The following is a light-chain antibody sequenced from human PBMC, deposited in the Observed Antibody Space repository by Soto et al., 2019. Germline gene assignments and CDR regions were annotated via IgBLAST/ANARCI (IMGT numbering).Light chain of an antibody. CDR3: LQDRSHFWT. V-gene: IGKV1-6*01. CDR2: GAS. Sequence: AIQVTQSPTSLSASVGDRVTITFRPSQDIRNYLGWYQQKPGKAPQLLIYGASSLQRGVSSRFSGSGFGTDFTLTISSLQPEDSATYYCLQDRSHFWTFGQGTKVDI. J-gene: IGKJ1*01. CDR1: QDIRNY.